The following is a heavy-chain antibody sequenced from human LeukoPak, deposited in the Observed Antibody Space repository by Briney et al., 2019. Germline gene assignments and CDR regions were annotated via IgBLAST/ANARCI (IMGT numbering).Heavy chain of an antibody. V-gene: IGHV1-69*04. CDR3: ARDLAPGSVPAAGDNWFDP. J-gene: IGHJ5*02. D-gene: IGHD2-2*01. CDR1: GGTFSSYA. CDR2: IIPILGIA. Sequence: SVKVSCKASGGTFSSYAISWVRQAPGQGLERMGRIIPILGIANYAQKFQGRVTITADKSTSTAYMELSSLRSEDTAVYYCARDLAPGSVPAAGDNWFDPWGQGTLVTVSS.